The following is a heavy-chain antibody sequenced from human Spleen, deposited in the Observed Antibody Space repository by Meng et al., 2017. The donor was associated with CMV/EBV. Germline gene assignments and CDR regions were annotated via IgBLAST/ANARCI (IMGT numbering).Heavy chain of an antibody. J-gene: IGHJ4*02. V-gene: IGHV4-38-2*02. CDR2: VYHNGLT. D-gene: IGHD3-22*01. CDR1: GYSITSGFY. Sequence: GSLRLSCTVSGYSITSGFYWVWIRQPPGKGLEWIGGVYHNGLTYYTPSLKSRVTISVDKSKNQFSLKLSSVTAADTAVYYCARAPRGYYDSSGYYYYFDYWGQGTLVTVSS. CDR3: ARAPRGYYDSSGYYYYFDY.